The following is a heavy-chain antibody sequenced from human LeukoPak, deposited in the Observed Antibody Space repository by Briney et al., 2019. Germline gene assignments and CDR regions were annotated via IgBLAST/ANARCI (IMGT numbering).Heavy chain of an antibody. CDR2: INPNSGGT. CDR1: GYTFTGYY. D-gene: IGHD1-26*01. V-gene: IGHV1-2*02. CDR3: ARGAIRDWFDP. J-gene: IGHJ5*02. Sequence: ASVKVSCKASGYTFTGYYMHWVRQAPGQGLEWMGWINPNSGGTNYAQKFQDRVTMTRDTSISTAYMELRSLRSDDTAVYYCARGAIRDWFDPWGQGTLVTVSS.